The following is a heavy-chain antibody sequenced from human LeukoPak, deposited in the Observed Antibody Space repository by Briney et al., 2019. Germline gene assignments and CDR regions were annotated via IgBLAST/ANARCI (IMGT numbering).Heavy chain of an antibody. D-gene: IGHD3-3*01. CDR3: ARASPYDNWSGYWFDP. J-gene: IGHJ5*02. Sequence: SETLSLTCTVSGGSISTYYWSWIRQPPGKGLEWIGYINYSGSTKYNPSLKSRVTISVDKSKNQFSLKVNSVTAADTAVYYCARASPYDNWSGYWFDPWGQGTLVTASS. CDR1: GGSISTYY. V-gene: IGHV4-59*01. CDR2: INYSGST.